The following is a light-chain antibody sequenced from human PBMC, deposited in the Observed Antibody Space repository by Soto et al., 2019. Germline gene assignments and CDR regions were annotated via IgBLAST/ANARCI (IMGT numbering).Light chain of an antibody. Sequence: EIVLTQSPATLSLSPGERATLSCRASQSVSSYLAWYQQKPGQAPRLLIYDASNRATGIPARFSGSGSGTDFTFTISSLEAGDFAVYYCQQRSNWPPELTFGQGAKVEIK. CDR3: QQRSNWPPELT. V-gene: IGKV3-11*01. J-gene: IGKJ1*01. CDR2: DAS. CDR1: QSVSSY.